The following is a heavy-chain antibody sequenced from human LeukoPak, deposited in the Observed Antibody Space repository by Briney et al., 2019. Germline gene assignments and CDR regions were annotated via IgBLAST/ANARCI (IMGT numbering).Heavy chain of an antibody. CDR2: ITSDGSNT. V-gene: IGHV3-74*01. D-gene: IGHD6-13*01. Sequence: GGSLRLSCAASGFTFSSYWMHWVRQAPGKWLVWVSRITSDGSNTIYADSVKGRFSISRDNAKNTLYLQMNSLRAEDTAVYYCARDVLAAAGTGESWGQGTLVTVSS. CDR3: ARDVLAAAGTGES. CDR1: GFTFSSYW. J-gene: IGHJ5*02.